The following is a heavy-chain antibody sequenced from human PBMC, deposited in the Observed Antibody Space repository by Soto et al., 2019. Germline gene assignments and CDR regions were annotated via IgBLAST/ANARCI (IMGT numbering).Heavy chain of an antibody. Sequence: QVQLVQSGAEVKKPGSSVKVSCKASGGTFSSYTISWVRQAPGQGLEWMGRIIPILGIANYAQKFQGRVTLTTNKSTSSAYMEVSSLRSEDTAVYCWARGHPEATLYSGSESGFDPWVQITLVTVSS. V-gene: IGHV1-69*02. CDR2: IIPILGIA. D-gene: IGHD1-26*01. CDR3: ARGHPEATLYSGSESGFDP. CDR1: GGTFSSYT. J-gene: IGHJ5*02.